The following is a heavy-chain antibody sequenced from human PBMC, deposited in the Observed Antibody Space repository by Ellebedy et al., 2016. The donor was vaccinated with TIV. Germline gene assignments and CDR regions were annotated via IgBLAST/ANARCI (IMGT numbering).Heavy chain of an antibody. CDR2: IRSKAYGGTT. CDR3: TRYSGSGMDV. V-gene: IGHV3-49*03. CDR1: GFTLGDYA. Sequence: GESLKISXTASGFTLGDYAMSWFRQAPGKGLEWVGFIRSKAYGGTTEYAASVKGRFTISRDDSKSIAYLQMNSLKTEDTAVYYCTRYSGSGMDVWGQGTTVTVSS. D-gene: IGHD1-26*01. J-gene: IGHJ6*02.